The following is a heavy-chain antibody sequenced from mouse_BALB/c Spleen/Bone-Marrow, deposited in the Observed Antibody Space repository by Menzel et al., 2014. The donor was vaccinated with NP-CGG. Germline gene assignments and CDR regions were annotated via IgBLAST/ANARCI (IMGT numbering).Heavy chain of an antibody. J-gene: IGHJ2*01. D-gene: IGHD3-2*02. V-gene: IGHV1S29*02. CDR1: GYTFTDYN. CDR3: ARESSAKYYFDY. Sequence: VQLQQSGPELVKPGASVKISCKASGYTFTDYNMHWVKQSHGKSLEWIGYIYPYNGGTGYNQKFKSKATLTVDNSSSTAYMEHRSLASEDSAVYCCARESSAKYYFDYWGQGTTLTVSS. CDR2: IYPYNGGT.